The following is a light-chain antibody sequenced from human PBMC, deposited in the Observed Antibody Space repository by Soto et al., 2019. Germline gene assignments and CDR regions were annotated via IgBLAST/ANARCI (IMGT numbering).Light chain of an antibody. J-gene: IGKJ5*01. CDR1: QTISSW. Sequence: DIQMTRSPSTLSGSVGDRVTITCRASQTISSWLAWYQQKPGKAPKLLIYKASTLKSGVPSRFSGSGSGTEFTLTISSLQPDDFATYYCQHYNSYSYTFGQGTRLEIK. CDR3: QHYNSYSYT. V-gene: IGKV1-5*03. CDR2: KAS.